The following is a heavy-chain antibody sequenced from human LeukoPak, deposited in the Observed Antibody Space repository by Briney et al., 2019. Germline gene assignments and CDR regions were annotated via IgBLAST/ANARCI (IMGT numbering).Heavy chain of an antibody. CDR3: ARSLDYYDSSGYFYGTFDY. Sequence: GGSLRLSCAASGFTFSSYAMHWVRQAPGKGLEWVAVISYDGSNKYYADSAKGRFTISRDNSKNTLYLQMNSLRAEDTAVYYCARSLDYYDSSGYFYGTFDYWGQGTLVTVSS. CDR1: GFTFSSYA. D-gene: IGHD3-22*01. J-gene: IGHJ4*02. CDR2: ISYDGSNK. V-gene: IGHV3-30-3*01.